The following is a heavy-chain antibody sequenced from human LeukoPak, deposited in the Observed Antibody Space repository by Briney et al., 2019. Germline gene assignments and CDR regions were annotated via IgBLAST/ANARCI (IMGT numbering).Heavy chain of an antibody. V-gene: IGHV1-24*01. CDR2: FDPEDGET. CDR1: GYTFTGNG. D-gene: IGHD6-13*01. Sequence: ASVKVSCKASGYTFTGNGITWVRQAPGQGLEWMGGFDPEDGETTYAQKFQGRVTMTEDTSTDTAYMELSSLRSEDTAVYYCATGIAAAGTLYYMDVWGKGTTVTVSS. CDR3: ATGIAAAGTLYYMDV. J-gene: IGHJ6*03.